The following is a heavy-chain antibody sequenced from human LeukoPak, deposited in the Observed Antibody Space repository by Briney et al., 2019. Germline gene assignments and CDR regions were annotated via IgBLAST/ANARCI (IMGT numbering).Heavy chain of an antibody. J-gene: IGHJ5*02. V-gene: IGHV4-34*01. CDR1: GGSFSGYY. CDR2: INHSGST. Sequence: SETLSLTCAVYGGSFSGYYWSWIRQPPGKGLEWIGEINHSGSTNYNPSLKSRVTISVDTSKNQFSLRLSSVTAADTAVYYCARESSGYYLRFWFDPWGQGTLVTVSS. CDR3: ARESSGYYLRFWFDP. D-gene: IGHD3-22*01.